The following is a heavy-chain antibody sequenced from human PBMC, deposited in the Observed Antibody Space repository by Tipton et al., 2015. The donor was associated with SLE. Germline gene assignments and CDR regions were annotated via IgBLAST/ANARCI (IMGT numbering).Heavy chain of an antibody. Sequence: QLVQSGAEVKKPGESLKISCKGSGYSFTSYWIGWVRQMPGKGLEWMGIIYPGDSDTRYSPSFQGQVTISADKSISTAYLQWSSLKASDTAMYYCARRGARITMIVAMGAFDIWGQGTMVTVSS. CDR3: ARRGARITMIVAMGAFDI. D-gene: IGHD3-22*01. CDR2: IYPGDSDT. V-gene: IGHV5-51*03. J-gene: IGHJ3*02. CDR1: GYSFTSYW.